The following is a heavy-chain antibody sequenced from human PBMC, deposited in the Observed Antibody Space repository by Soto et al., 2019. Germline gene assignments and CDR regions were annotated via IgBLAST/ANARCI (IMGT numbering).Heavy chain of an antibody. CDR2: IIPIFGTA. V-gene: IGHV1-69*13. CDR1: GGTFSSYA. J-gene: IGHJ6*02. D-gene: IGHD6-19*01. CDR3: ARDVVAVAGTPLYYYYGMDV. Sequence: ASVKVSCKASGGTFSSYAISWVRQAPGQGLEWMGGIIPIFGTANYAQKFQGRVTITADESTSTAYMELSSLRSEDTAVYYCARDVVAVAGTPLYYYYGMDVWGQGTTVTVSS.